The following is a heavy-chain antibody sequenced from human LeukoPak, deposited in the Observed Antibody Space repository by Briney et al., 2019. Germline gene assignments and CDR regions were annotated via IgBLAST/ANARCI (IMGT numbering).Heavy chain of an antibody. CDR2: IKSKADGGTT. Sequence: PGGSLRLSCAASGFTFSNAWMSWVRQAPGKGLEWVSRIKSKADGGTTDYAAPVKGRFTISRDDSKMLYLQMSSLKTEDTAVYYCMVQLWRSSYYFDYWGQGTLVTVPS. J-gene: IGHJ4*02. D-gene: IGHD5-18*01. CDR3: MVQLWRSSYYFDY. V-gene: IGHV3-15*01. CDR1: GFTFSNAW.